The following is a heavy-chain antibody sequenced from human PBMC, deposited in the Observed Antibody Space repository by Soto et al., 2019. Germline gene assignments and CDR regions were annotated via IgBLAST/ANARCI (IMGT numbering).Heavy chain of an antibody. D-gene: IGHD5-18*01. CDR2: IIPIFGTA. CDR1: GGTFSSYA. V-gene: IGHV1-69*13. Sequence: ASVKVSCKASGGTFSSYAISWVRQAPGQGLEWMGGIIPIFGTANYAQKFQGRVTITADESTSTAYMELSSLRSEGTAVYYCARSPPTQPPYWYFDLWGRGTLVTVS. J-gene: IGHJ2*01. CDR3: ARSPPTQPPYWYFDL.